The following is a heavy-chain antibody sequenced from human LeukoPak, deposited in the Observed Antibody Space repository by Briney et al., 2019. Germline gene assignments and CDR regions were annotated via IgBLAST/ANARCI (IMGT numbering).Heavy chain of an antibody. J-gene: IGHJ4*02. V-gene: IGHV4-30-4*08. CDR2: IYYSGST. CDR3: ARGSTMGYSSSWYR. CDR1: GGSISSGDYY. D-gene: IGHD6-13*01. Sequence: SQTLSLTCTVSGGSISSGDYYWSWIRQPPGKGLEWIGYIYYSGSTYYNPSLKSRVTISVDTSKNQFSLKLSSVTAADTAVYYRARGSTMGYSSSWYRWGQGTLVTVSP.